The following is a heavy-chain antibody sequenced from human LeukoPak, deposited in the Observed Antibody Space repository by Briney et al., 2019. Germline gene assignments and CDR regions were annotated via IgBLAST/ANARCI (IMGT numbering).Heavy chain of an antibody. CDR3: ARGDWGYNY. CDR1: GYTFTSYD. CDR2: MNPNSGNT. D-gene: IGHD7-27*01. Sequence: GASVKVSCKASGYTFTSYDINWVRQATGQGLEWMGWMNPNSGNTDYAQKFQGRVTITRSTSISTAYMVLSSLRSEDTAVYFCARGDWGYNYWGQGTLVTVSS. J-gene: IGHJ4*02. V-gene: IGHV1-8*03.